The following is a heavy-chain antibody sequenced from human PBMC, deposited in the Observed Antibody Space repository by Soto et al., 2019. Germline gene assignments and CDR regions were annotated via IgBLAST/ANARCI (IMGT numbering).Heavy chain of an antibody. Sequence: ASVKVSCKASGGTFSSYAISWVRQAPGQGLEWMGGIIPIFGTANYAQKFQGRVTITADESTSTAYMELSSLRSEDTAVYYCARESRYQLALGYWGQGTLVTVSS. V-gene: IGHV1-69*13. CDR3: ARESRYQLALGY. CDR2: IIPIFGTA. D-gene: IGHD2-2*01. J-gene: IGHJ4*02. CDR1: GGTFSSYA.